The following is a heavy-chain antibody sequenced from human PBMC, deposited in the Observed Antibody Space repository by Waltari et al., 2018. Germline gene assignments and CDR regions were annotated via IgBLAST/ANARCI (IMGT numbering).Heavy chain of an antibody. CDR2: IYHSGSN. CDR1: GASVTGDW. CDR3: ARWSARISQREFYFDY. Sequence: QVHLQESGPGLVKPSGTLSLTCEVSGASVTGDWWGWVRQPPGKGLVWIGEIYHSGSNNYNPSRKSRLAMSVDKSKNEFSLKLTSVTAADTAVYYCARWSARISQREFYFDYWGQGILVTISS. D-gene: IGHD6-25*01. V-gene: IGHV4-4*02. J-gene: IGHJ4*02.